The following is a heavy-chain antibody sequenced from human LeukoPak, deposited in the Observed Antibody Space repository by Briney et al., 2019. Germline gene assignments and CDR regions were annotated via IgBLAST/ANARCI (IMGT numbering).Heavy chain of an antibody. Sequence: GGSLRLSCAASGFTFSSYGMHWVRQAPGKGLEWVAVISYDGSNKYYADSVKGRFTISRDNSKNTLYLQMNSLRAEDTAVYYCAKDPYRSGSYFDYWGQGTLVTVSS. CDR3: AKDPYRSGSYFDY. CDR1: GFTFSSYG. J-gene: IGHJ4*02. CDR2: ISYDGSNK. V-gene: IGHV3-30*18. D-gene: IGHD1-26*01.